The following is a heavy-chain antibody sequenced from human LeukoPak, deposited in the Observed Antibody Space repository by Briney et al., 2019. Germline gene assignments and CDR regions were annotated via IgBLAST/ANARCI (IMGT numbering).Heavy chain of an antibody. Sequence: PGGSLRLSCAASGFSFEDYAMHWVRQAPGKGLEWVSGIRWNRGSICYADSVKGRFTLSRDNAKHSLYLQMNSLRAEDTALYYCAKDISYYDSSGCDSWGQGTLVTVSP. J-gene: IGHJ4*02. CDR3: AKDISYYDSSGCDS. D-gene: IGHD3-22*01. V-gene: IGHV3-9*01. CDR2: IRWNRGSI. CDR1: GFSFEDYA.